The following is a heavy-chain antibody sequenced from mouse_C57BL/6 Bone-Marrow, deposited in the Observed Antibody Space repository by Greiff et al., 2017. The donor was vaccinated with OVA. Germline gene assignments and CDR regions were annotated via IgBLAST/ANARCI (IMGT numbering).Heavy chain of an antibody. CDR2: IDPSDSYT. D-gene: IGHD1-1*01. CDR3: ARRGKCYGSSVGC. CDR1: GYTFTSYW. Sequence: QVQLQQPGAELVMPGASVKLSCKASGYTFTSYWMHWVKQRPGQGLEWIGEIDPSDSYTNYNQKFKGKSTLTVDKSSSTAYMQLSSLTSEDAAVYYCARRGKCYGSSVGCWGDGTTLTVAS. J-gene: IGHJ2*01. V-gene: IGHV1-69*01.